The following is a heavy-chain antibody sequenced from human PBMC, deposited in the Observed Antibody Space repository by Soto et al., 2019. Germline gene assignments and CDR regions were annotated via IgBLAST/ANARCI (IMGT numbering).Heavy chain of an antibody. D-gene: IGHD2-2*01. CDR1: GFTFRSYS. CDR2: ISSTGAYI. J-gene: IGHJ3*02. Sequence: EVQLVESGGGLVKPGGSLRLSCAVSGFTFRSYSLTWVRQAPGKGLQWVSSISSTGAYIYYADSVNGRFTISRESAKNSVYLQMNSLRAEDTAVYYCARHPVVTEAYSWGFDIWGQGTMVTVSS. V-gene: IGHV3-21*01. CDR3: ARHPVVTEAYSWGFDI.